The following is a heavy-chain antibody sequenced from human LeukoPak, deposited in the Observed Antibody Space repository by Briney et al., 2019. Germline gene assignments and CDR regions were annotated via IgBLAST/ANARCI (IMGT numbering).Heavy chain of an antibody. V-gene: IGHV4-59*01. J-gene: IGHJ4*02. D-gene: IGHD6-6*01. Sequence: SETLSLTCSVSGGSISSYYWIWIRQPPGKGLEWIGYIYYSGSTNYNPSLYSRVTISVDTSKNQFSLKLSSVTAADTAIYYCARAGAIAARPDFDYWGQGTLVTVSS. CDR2: IYYSGST. CDR1: GGSISSYY. CDR3: ARAGAIAARPDFDY.